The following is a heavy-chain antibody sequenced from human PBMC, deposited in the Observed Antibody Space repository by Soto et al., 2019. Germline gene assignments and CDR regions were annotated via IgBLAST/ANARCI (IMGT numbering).Heavy chain of an antibody. Sequence: PLETPSLTCTVSGGSISSYYWSWIRQPAGKGLEWIGRIYTSGSTNYNPSLKSRVTMSVDTSKNQFSLKLSSVTAADTAVYYCARDRGEPGDSSSWYDYIFDYWGQGTLVTVSS. J-gene: IGHJ4*02. CDR3: ARDRGEPGDSSSWYDYIFDY. V-gene: IGHV4-4*07. CDR2: IYTSGST. D-gene: IGHD6-13*01. CDR1: GGSISSYY.